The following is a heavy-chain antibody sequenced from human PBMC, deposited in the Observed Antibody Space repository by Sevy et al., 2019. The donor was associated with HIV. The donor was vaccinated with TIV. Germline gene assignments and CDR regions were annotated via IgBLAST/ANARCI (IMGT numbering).Heavy chain of an antibody. V-gene: IGHV5-51*01. D-gene: IGHD5-12*01. Sequence: GESLKISCKGSGYSFTSYWIGWVRQMPGKGLEWMGIIYPGDSDTRYCPSFQGQVTISADKSISTAYLQWSSLKASDTAMYYCARRTRGCSGYGEDAFDIWGQGTMVTVSS. CDR2: IYPGDSDT. CDR1: GYSFTSYW. CDR3: ARRTRGCSGYGEDAFDI. J-gene: IGHJ3*02.